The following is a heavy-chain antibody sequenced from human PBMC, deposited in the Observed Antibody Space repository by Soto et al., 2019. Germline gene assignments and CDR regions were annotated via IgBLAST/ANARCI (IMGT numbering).Heavy chain of an antibody. CDR1: GYTFTSYD. V-gene: IGHV1-8*01. Sequence: QVQLVQSGAEVQKPGASVKVSCKASGYTFTSYDINWVRQATGQGLEWMGWMNPNSGDTGYAEKVEGRVTLPRNTAINTAYMELSSLTSEDTAVYYCARLYSGSSQGYFDYWGQGPLVTVSS. J-gene: IGHJ4*02. CDR3: ARLYSGSSQGYFDY. CDR2: MNPNSGDT. D-gene: IGHD1-26*01.